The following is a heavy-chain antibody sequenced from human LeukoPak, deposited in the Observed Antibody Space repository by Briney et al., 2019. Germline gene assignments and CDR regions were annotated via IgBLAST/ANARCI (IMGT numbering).Heavy chain of an antibody. Sequence: ASVKVSCKASGYTFTGYYMHWVRQAPGQGLEWVGWINPNSGGTNYAQKFQGRVTMTRDTSISTAYMELSRLRSDDTAVYYCARVECSSTSCYGRGVLDYWGQGTLVTVSS. CDR1: GYTFTGYY. J-gene: IGHJ4*02. CDR3: ARVECSSTSCYGRGVLDY. V-gene: IGHV1-2*02. D-gene: IGHD2-2*01. CDR2: INPNSGGT.